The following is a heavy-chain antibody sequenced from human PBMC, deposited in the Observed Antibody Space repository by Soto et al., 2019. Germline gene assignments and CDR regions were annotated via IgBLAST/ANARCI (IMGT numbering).Heavy chain of an antibody. D-gene: IGHD6-19*01. Sequence: QVQLVQSGAEVKKPGASVKVSCKASGYTFSSYGITWVRQAPGQGLEWMGWISAYSGNTNYAQNLQGRVTMTTDTSTSTAHMELRSLRSDDTAIYYCAREVAVAGSGYYYYYGMAVWGQGTTVTVSS. V-gene: IGHV1-18*01. CDR3: AREVAVAGSGYYYYYGMAV. CDR2: ISAYSGNT. J-gene: IGHJ6*02. CDR1: GYTFSSYG.